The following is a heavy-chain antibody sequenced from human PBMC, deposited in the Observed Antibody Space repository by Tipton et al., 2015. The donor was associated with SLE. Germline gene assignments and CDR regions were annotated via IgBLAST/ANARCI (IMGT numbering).Heavy chain of an antibody. D-gene: IGHD3-22*01. J-gene: IGHJ4*02. V-gene: IGHV4-59*11. CDR1: GGSISRHY. Sequence: TLSLTCSVSGGSISRHYWNWIRQPPGKGLEWIGEINHSGSTNYNPSLKSRVTISIDTSKNQFSLILSSVTAADTAVYYCARDQWDSSGDGYFDSWGQGTLVTVSS. CDR3: ARDQWDSSGDGYFDS. CDR2: INHSGST.